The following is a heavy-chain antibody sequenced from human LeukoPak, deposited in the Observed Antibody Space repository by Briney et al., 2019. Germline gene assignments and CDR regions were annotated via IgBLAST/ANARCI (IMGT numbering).Heavy chain of an antibody. D-gene: IGHD3-22*01. V-gene: IGHV3-15*07. CDR2: IKSKTDGGTT. CDR3: TTLYYYDSSGSVSRAFDI. J-gene: IGHJ3*02. CDR1: GFTFSNAW. Sequence: GGSLGLSCAASGFTFSNAWMNWVRQAPGKGLEWVGRIKSKTDGGTTDYAAPVKGRFTISRDDSKNTLYLQMNSLKTEDTAVYYCTTLYYYDSSGSVSRAFDIWGRGTMVTVSS.